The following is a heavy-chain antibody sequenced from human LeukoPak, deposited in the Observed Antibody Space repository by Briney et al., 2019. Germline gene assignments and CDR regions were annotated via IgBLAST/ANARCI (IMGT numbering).Heavy chain of an antibody. Sequence: ASVKVSCKASGYTFTSYGISWVRQAPGQGLEWMGWISAYNGNTSYAQKLQGRVAMTTDTSTSTAYMELRSLRSDDTAVYYCARKHIGAYGGNLYYFDYWGQGTLVTVSS. J-gene: IGHJ4*02. CDR3: ARKHIGAYGGNLYYFDY. CDR1: GYTFTSYG. D-gene: IGHD4-23*01. CDR2: ISAYNGNT. V-gene: IGHV1-18*01.